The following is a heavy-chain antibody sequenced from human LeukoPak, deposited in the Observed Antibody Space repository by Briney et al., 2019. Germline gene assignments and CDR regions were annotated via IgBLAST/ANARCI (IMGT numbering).Heavy chain of an antibody. V-gene: IGHV3-33*01. Sequence: PGRSLRLSCAASRFTFSSYGMHWVRQAPGKGLEWVAVIWYDGSNKYYADSVKGRFTISRDNSKNTLYLQMNSLRAEDTAVYYCAREGGDIVVVPAAGWFDPWGQGTLVTVSS. D-gene: IGHD2-2*01. J-gene: IGHJ5*02. CDR1: RFTFSSYG. CDR2: IWYDGSNK. CDR3: AREGGDIVVVPAAGWFDP.